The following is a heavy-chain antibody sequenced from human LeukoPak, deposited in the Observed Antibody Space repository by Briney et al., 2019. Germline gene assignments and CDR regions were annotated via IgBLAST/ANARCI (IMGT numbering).Heavy chain of an antibody. Sequence: GESLKISCRGSGYSFTNFWIGWVRQMPGKGLEWMGIIYPGDSETRYSPSFQGQVTISADKSISTAYLQWSSLKASDTAMYYCARRSKANYYYYYMDVWGKGTTVTVSS. V-gene: IGHV5-51*01. J-gene: IGHJ6*03. CDR1: GYSFTNFW. CDR2: IYPGDSET. CDR3: ARRSKANYYYYYMDV.